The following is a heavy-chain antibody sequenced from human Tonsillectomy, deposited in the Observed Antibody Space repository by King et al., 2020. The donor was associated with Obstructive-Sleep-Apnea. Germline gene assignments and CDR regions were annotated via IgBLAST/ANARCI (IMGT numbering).Heavy chain of an antibody. CDR3: ARDYGGNSVWYFDL. Sequence: QLVQSGAEVKKPGASVKVSCKASGYTFTGYYMHWVRQAPGQGLEWMGWINPNSGGTNYEQKFQGWVTMTRDTSISTAYLELSRLRSDDTAVYYCARDYGGNSVWYFDLWGRGTLVTVSS. J-gene: IGHJ2*01. CDR1: GYTFTGYY. CDR2: INPNSGGT. D-gene: IGHD4-23*01. V-gene: IGHV1-2*04.